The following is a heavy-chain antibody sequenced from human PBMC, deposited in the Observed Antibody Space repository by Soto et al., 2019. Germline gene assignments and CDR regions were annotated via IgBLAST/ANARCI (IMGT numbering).Heavy chain of an antibody. D-gene: IGHD6-19*01. V-gene: IGHV3-30*18. CDR2: ISYDGSNK. CDR1: GFTFSSYG. Sequence: LRLSCAASGFTFSSYGMHWVRQAPGKGLEWVAVISYDGSNKYYADSVKGRFTISRDNSKNTLYLQMNSLRAEDTAVYYCAKALLGVAGTVYYYYYGMDVWGQGTTVTVSS. CDR3: AKALLGVAGTVYYYYYGMDV. J-gene: IGHJ6*02.